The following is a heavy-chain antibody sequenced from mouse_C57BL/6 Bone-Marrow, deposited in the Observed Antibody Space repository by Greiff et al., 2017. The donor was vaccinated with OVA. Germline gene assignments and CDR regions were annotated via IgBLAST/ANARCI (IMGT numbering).Heavy chain of an antibody. CDR1: GYAFTNYL. V-gene: IGHV1-54*01. D-gene: IGHD3-3*01. Sequence: QVQLKESGAELVRPGTSVKVSCKASGYAFTNYLIEWVKQRPGQGLEWIGVINPGSGGTNYNEKFKGKATLTADKSSSTAYMQLSSLTSEDSAVYFCARRGGTRNYYAMDYWGQGTSVTVSS. CDR3: ARRGGTRNYYAMDY. J-gene: IGHJ4*01. CDR2: INPGSGGT.